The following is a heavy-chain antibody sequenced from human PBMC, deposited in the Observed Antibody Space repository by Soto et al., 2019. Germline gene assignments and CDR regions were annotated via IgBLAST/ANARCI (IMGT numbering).Heavy chain of an antibody. Sequence: GESLKISCKGSGYSFTSYWIGWVRQMPGKGLEWMGIIYPGDSDTRYSPSFQGQVTISADKSISTAYLQWSSLKASDTAMYYCARLAYGDYRPYYYYYYMDVWGKGTTVTVSS. CDR2: IYPGDSDT. D-gene: IGHD4-17*01. CDR1: GYSFTSYW. J-gene: IGHJ6*03. CDR3: ARLAYGDYRPYYYYYYMDV. V-gene: IGHV5-51*01.